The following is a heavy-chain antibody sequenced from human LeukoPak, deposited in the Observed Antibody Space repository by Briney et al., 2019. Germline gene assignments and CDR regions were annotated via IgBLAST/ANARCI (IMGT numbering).Heavy chain of an antibody. J-gene: IGHJ4*02. Sequence: PSETLSLTCTVSGGSISSYYWGWIRQPAGKGLEWIGRIYTSGSTNYNPSLKSRVSISVDKSRNQFSLKLSSVTAADTAVYYCAIYCTNTYCYSYYFDCWGRGTLVTVSS. CDR2: IYTSGST. D-gene: IGHD2-8*01. CDR3: AIYCTNTYCYSYYFDC. V-gene: IGHV4-4*07. CDR1: GGSISSYY.